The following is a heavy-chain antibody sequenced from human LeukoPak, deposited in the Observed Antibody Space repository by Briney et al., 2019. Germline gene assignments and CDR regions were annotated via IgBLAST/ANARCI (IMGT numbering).Heavy chain of an antibody. J-gene: IGHJ4*02. V-gene: IGHV1-18*01. CDR2: ISGYNGNT. Sequence: GASVKVSCKASGYTFSSYGISWVRQAPGQGLEWMGWISGYNGNTNSAQKLQGRVSMTTDTSTSTAYVELRSLRAEDTAVYYCAKARFPPYLYYFDYWGQGTLVTVSS. D-gene: IGHD3-16*01. CDR3: AKARFPPYLYYFDY. CDR1: GYTFSSYG.